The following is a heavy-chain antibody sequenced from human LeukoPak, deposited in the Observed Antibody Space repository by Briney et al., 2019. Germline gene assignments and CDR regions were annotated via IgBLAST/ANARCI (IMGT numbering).Heavy chain of an antibody. Sequence: PSETLSLTCTVSGGSISSYYWSWIRQPAGKGLEWIGRIYTSGSTNYNPSLKSRVTMSVDTSKNQFSLQLNSVTPEDTAVYYCARDQITTVTTSYSAGFDYWGQGTLVTVSS. V-gene: IGHV4-4*07. CDR2: IYTSGST. D-gene: IGHD4-17*01. CDR3: ARDQITTVTTSYSAGFDY. J-gene: IGHJ4*02. CDR1: GGSISSYY.